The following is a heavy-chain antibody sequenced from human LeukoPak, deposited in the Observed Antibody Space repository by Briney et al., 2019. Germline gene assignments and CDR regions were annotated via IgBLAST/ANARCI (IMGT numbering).Heavy chain of an antibody. V-gene: IGHV3-15*01. CDR1: GFTVTNAW. Sequence: GGSLRLSCVDSGFTVTNAWMSWVRQAPGKGLEWIGRIKSKTDGETTNYAEPVRGRFTISRDDSKSAVYLQMNSLKIEDTAVYYCTTDLGTYYHGSQRLIPIDYWGQGTLVTVSS. CDR3: TTDLGTYYHGSQRLIPIDY. CDR2: IKSKTDGETT. J-gene: IGHJ4*02. D-gene: IGHD3-10*01.